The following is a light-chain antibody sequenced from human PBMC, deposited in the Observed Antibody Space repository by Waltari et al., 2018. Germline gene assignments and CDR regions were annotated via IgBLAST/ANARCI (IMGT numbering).Light chain of an antibody. CDR3: QHYERLPAT. CDR1: QSVSRA. J-gene: IGKJ1*01. CDR2: GAS. V-gene: IGKV3-20*01. Sequence: EIVLTQSPGTLSLSPGERATLSCRARQSVSRALAWYQQKPGQAPRLLIYGASNRATGIPVRFSGSGSVTDFSLTISRLDPEDVAVYYCQHYERLPATFGQGTKVEIK.